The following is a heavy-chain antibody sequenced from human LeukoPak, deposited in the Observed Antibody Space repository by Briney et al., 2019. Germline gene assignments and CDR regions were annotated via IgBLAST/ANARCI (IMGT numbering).Heavy chain of an antibody. CDR2: MNPNRGDT. CDR3: GRRRIDCSDAGCYVDY. J-gene: IGHJ4*02. D-gene: IGHD2-15*01. CDR1: GYTFTGYY. V-gene: IGHV1-2*02. Sequence: ASVKVSCKASGYTFTGYYIHWMRQAPGQGLEWMGWMNPNRGDTSYAQKFQGRVTMTRDTPINTAYMELSGLTSDDTAVYYCGRRRIDCSDAGCYVDYWGQGTLVTVSS.